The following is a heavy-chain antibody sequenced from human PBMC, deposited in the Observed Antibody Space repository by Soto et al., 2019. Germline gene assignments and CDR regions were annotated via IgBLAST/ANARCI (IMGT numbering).Heavy chain of an antibody. J-gene: IGHJ4*02. CDR2: ISAYNGNT. V-gene: IGHV1-18*04. CDR3: ARESSSSCHDY. D-gene: IGHD6-13*01. Sequence: ASVKVSCKASGYTFTGYYMHWVRQAPGQGLEWMGWISAYNGNTKYAQKFQGRVTMTTDTSTSTAYMELRSLRSDDTAVYYCARESSSSCHDYWGQGTLLTVSS. CDR1: GYTFTGYY.